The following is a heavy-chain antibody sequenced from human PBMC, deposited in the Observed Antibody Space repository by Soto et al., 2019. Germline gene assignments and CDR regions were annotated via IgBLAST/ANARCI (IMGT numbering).Heavy chain of an antibody. V-gene: IGHV4-59*01. CDR3: ARDGYDGSGSPYPAY. D-gene: IGHD3-10*01. J-gene: IGHJ4*02. CDR1: GGSMSEYF. Sequence: SETLSLTCTVSGGSMSEYFWSWIRQSPGKGLEWIGYVYYLGSTDYNPSLKSRVTISVDTSKRQFSLKLSSVTVADTAVYYCARDGYDGSGSPYPAYWGPGAQVAVSS. CDR2: VYYLGST.